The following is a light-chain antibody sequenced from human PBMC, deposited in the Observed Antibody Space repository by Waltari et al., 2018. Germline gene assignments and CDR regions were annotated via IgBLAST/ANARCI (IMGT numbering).Light chain of an antibody. CDR1: QSIATY. V-gene: IGKV1-39*01. J-gene: IGKJ3*01. Sequence: DIQMTQSPSSLSASVGDRVNITCRASQSIATYLNWYQHRAGKAPRLLIYAASSLQGGVSARFSGSGSGTDFTLTIDSLQPEDVATYYCQQSYSTPSFTFGPGTKVDI. CDR3: QQSYSTPSFT. CDR2: AAS.